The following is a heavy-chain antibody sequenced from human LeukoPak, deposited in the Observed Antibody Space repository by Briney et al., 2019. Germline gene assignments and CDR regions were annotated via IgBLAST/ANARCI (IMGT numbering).Heavy chain of an antibody. CDR1: GFNFSNYG. V-gene: IGHV3-33*01. Sequence: GGSLRLSCAASGFNFSNYGMHWVRQAPGKGLEWVAVIWYDGSNKYHGDSVKGRFTISRDNSKNTLYLQMNSLRAEDTAVYYCARGTSGTFKSFDYWGQGTLVTVSS. CDR3: ARGTSGTFKSFDY. CDR2: IWYDGSNK. D-gene: IGHD1-26*01. J-gene: IGHJ4*02.